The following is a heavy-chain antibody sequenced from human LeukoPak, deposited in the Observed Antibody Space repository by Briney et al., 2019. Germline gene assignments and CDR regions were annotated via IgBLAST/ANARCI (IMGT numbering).Heavy chain of an antibody. CDR1: RYSFTSYY. CDR3: AREGPYYYDSSGYHWSAFDI. J-gene: IGHJ3*02. CDR2: INPSGGST. Sequence: ASVKVSCKASRYSFTSYYMHWVRQAPGQGLEWMGIINPSGGSTSYAQKFQGRVTMTRDTSTSTVYMELSSLRSEDTAVYYCAREGPYYYDSSGYHWSAFDIWGQGTMVTVSS. D-gene: IGHD3-22*01. V-gene: IGHV1-46*01.